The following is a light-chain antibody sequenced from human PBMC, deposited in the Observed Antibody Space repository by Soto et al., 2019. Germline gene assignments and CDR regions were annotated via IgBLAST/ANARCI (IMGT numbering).Light chain of an antibody. CDR2: DVS. CDR1: SSDVGGYNY. J-gene: IGLJ1*01. CDR3: SSYTSSSTYV. Sequence: SVLTQPDSVSGAPGQSITISCTGTSSDVGGYNYVSWYQQHPGKAPKLMIYDVSNRPSGVSNRFSGSKSGNTASLTISGLQAEDEADYYCSSYTSSSTYVFGTGT. V-gene: IGLV2-14*01.